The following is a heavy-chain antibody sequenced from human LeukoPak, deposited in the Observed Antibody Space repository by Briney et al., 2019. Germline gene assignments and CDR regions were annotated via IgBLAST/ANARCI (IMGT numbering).Heavy chain of an antibody. CDR2: IIPIFGTA. V-gene: IGHV1-69*13. J-gene: IGHJ5*02. CDR1: GGTFSSYA. Sequence: GASVKVSCKASGGTFSSYAISWVRQAPGQGLEWMGGIIPIFGTANYAQKFQGRVTITADESTSTAYMELSSLRSEDTAVYYCARYSSGWYSWFDPWGQGTLVTVSS. CDR3: ARYSSGWYSWFDP. D-gene: IGHD6-13*01.